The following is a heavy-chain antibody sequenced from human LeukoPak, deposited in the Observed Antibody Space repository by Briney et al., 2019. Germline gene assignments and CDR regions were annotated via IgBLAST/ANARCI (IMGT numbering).Heavy chain of an antibody. D-gene: IGHD3-9*01. J-gene: IGHJ4*02. CDR3: ARRGILTGYPQYYFDY. CDR1: GGSISSYY. Sequence: PSETLSLTCTVSGGSISSYYWSWIRQPPGKGLEWFGYIYYSGSTNYNPSLKSRVTISVDTSKNQFSLKLSSVTAADTAVYYCARRGILTGYPQYYFDYWGQGTLVTDSS. V-gene: IGHV4-59*12. CDR2: IYYSGST.